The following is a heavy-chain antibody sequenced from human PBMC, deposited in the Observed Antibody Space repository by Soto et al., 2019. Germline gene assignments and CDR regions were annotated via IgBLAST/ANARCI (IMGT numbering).Heavy chain of an antibody. V-gene: IGHV1-46*01. Sequence: ASVKVSCKASGYTFTSYYMHWVRQAPGQGLEWMGIINPSGGSTSYAQKFQGRVTMIRDTSTSTVYMELSSLRSEDTAVYYCARDQEQWLASDYWGQGTLVTVSS. CDR3: ARDQEQWLASDY. J-gene: IGHJ4*02. CDR1: GYTFTSYY. D-gene: IGHD6-19*01. CDR2: INPSGGST.